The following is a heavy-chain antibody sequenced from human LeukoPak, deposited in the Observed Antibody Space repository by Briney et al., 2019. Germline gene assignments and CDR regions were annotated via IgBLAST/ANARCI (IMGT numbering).Heavy chain of an antibody. Sequence: PGGSLRLSCAASGFTFSSYAMSWVRQAPGKGLEWVSAISGSGGSTYYADSVKGRFTISRDNAKNSLYLQMNSLRAEDTAVYYCARGYCTNGVCYDAFDIWGQGTMVTVSS. CDR3: ARGYCTNGVCYDAFDI. CDR1: GFTFSSYA. V-gene: IGHV3-23*01. D-gene: IGHD2-8*01. CDR2: ISGSGGST. J-gene: IGHJ3*02.